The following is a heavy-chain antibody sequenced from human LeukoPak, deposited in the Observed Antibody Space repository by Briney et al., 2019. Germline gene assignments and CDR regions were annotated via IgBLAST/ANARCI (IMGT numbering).Heavy chain of an antibody. D-gene: IGHD2-15*01. CDR3: ARDRVGGSNDY. J-gene: IGHJ4*02. CDR2: IKEDGSEK. Sequence: GGSLRLSCAASGYTFGDYGMSWVRQVPGKGLEWVANIKEDGSEKKYVDSVKGRFTISRDNTKNSVYLQMSGLRAEDTAIYYCARDRVGGSNDYWGQGTLVTVSS. CDR1: GYTFGDYG. V-gene: IGHV3-7*01.